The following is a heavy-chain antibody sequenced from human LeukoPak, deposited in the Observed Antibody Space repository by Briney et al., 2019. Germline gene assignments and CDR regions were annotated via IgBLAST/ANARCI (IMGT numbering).Heavy chain of an antibody. D-gene: IGHD3-10*01. CDR2: LYSGGET. CDR3: ARVGDHYHWYFDL. V-gene: IGHV3-53*01. CDR1: GFTFGTKY. J-gene: IGHJ2*01. Sequence: GGSLRLSCAASGFTFGTKYMNWVGQAPGKGLEWVSILYSGGETYYADSVKGRFTISRDNSRNTLSLQMNSLRVDDTAVYYCARVGDHYHWYFDLWGRGTLVTVSS.